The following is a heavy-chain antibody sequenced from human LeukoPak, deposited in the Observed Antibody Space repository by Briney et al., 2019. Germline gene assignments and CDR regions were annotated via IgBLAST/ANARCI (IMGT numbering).Heavy chain of an antibody. Sequence: ASVKVSCKASGYTFTSYGSSWVRQAPGQGLEWMGWIGAYNGNTNYAQKLQGRVTMTTDTSTSTAYIELRSLRSDDTAVYYCARGAHVLRFLEWLSSYGMDVWGQGTTVTASS. D-gene: IGHD3-3*01. CDR1: GYTFTSYG. CDR2: IGAYNGNT. CDR3: ARGAHVLRFLEWLSSYGMDV. V-gene: IGHV1-18*01. J-gene: IGHJ6*02.